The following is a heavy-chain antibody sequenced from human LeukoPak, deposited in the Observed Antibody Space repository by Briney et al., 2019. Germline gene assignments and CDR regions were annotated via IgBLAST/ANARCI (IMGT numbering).Heavy chain of an antibody. D-gene: IGHD3-22*01. CDR2: ISGSGGST. CDR1: GFTFSSYG. CDR3: TSSGYHDVRAFDI. Sequence: GGSLRLSCAASGFTFSSYGMSWVRQAPGKGLEWVSAISGSGGSTYYADSVKGRFTISRDNAKNSLYLQMNSLRAEDTAVYYCTSSGYHDVRAFDIWGQGTMVTVSS. V-gene: IGHV3-23*01. J-gene: IGHJ3*02.